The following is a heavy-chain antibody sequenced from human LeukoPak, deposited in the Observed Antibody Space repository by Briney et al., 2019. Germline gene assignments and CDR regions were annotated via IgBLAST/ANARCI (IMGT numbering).Heavy chain of an antibody. D-gene: IGHD1-26*01. CDR2: IFHSGIT. Sequence: SETLSLTCTVSDDSLTTYYWNWIRQPPGKGLEWIGWIFHSGITNYNPSFKSRVTISLDASRNQFSLKLSSVTAADTAVYFCASLSGGVGARRLGYWGQGALVTASS. J-gene: IGHJ4*02. CDR3: ASLSGGVGARRLGY. V-gene: IGHV4-59*08. CDR1: DDSLTTYY.